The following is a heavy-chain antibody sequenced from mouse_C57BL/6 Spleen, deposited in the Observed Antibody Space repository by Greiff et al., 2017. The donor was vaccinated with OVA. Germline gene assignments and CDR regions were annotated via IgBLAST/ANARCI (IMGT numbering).Heavy chain of an antibody. Sequence: EVKLQESGPGLVKPSQSLSLTCSVTGYSITSGYYWNWIRQFPGNKLEWMGYISYDGSNNYNPSLKNRISITRDTSKNQFFLKLNSVTTEDTATXYCAREGQLRLREGFAYWGQGTLVTVSA. D-gene: IGHD3-2*02. CDR3: AREGQLRLREGFAY. CDR2: ISYDGSN. CDR1: GYSITSGYY. V-gene: IGHV3-6*01. J-gene: IGHJ3*01.